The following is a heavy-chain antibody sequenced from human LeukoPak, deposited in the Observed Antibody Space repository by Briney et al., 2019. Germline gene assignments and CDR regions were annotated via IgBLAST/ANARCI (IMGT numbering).Heavy chain of an antibody. D-gene: IGHD2-15*01. V-gene: IGHV4-38-2*01. CDR3: AKPPGEGSRLDAFDI. Sequence: QSSETLSLTCAVSGYSISSGYYWGWIRQPPGKGLEWIGSIYHSGSTYYNPSLKSRVTISVDTSKNQFSLKLSSVTAADTAVYYCAKPPGEGSRLDAFDIWGQGIMVTVSS. J-gene: IGHJ3*02. CDR2: IYHSGST. CDR1: GYSISSGYY.